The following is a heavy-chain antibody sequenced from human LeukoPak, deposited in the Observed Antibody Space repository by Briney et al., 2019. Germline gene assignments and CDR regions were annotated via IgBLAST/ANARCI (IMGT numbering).Heavy chain of an antibody. CDR2: ITSSSRDI. V-gene: IGHV3-21*01. D-gene: IGHD3-16*01. J-gene: IGHJ5*02. CDR3: ARVLHSGELLPSWFDP. CDR1: GFTFSSYT. Sequence: PGGSLRLSCTASGFTFSSYTMNWVRQAPGKGLEWVSSITSSSRDIYYGDSVKGRFTISRDNAKNSLFLQMTSLRAEDTAMYYCARVLHSGELLPSWFDPWGQGTLVTVSS.